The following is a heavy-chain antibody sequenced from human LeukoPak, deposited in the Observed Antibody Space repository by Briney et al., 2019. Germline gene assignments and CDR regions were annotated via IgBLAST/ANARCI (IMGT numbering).Heavy chain of an antibody. V-gene: IGHV4-38-2*02. J-gene: IGHJ4*02. CDR1: GYSISSGYQ. Sequence: SETLSLTCSVSGYSISSGYQWGWIRQPPGKGLEWIGSIHHSGSTYYNPSLKSRVTISVDTSKNQFSLKLSSVTAADTAVYYCARERYFDWFRYFDYWGQGTLVTVSS. CDR2: IHHSGST. D-gene: IGHD3-9*01. CDR3: ARERYFDWFRYFDY.